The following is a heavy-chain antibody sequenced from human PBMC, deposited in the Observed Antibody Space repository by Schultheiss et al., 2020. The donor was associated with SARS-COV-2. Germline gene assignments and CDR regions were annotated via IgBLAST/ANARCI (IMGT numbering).Heavy chain of an antibody. D-gene: IGHD2-2*01. Sequence: GGSLRLSCAASGFTFSSYAMHWVRQAPGKGLEWVAVISYDGSNKYYADSVKGRFTISRDNSKNTLYLQMNSLRAEDTAVYYCARDLGGIVPDAFDIWGQGTMVTVSS. CDR2: ISYDGSNK. CDR1: GFTFSSYA. J-gene: IGHJ3*02. V-gene: IGHV3-30*07. CDR3: ARDLGGIVPDAFDI.